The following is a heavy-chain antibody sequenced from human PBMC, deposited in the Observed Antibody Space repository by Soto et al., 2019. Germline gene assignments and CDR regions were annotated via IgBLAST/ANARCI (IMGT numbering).Heavy chain of an antibody. CDR2: INPNNGNT. CDR3: ARGSNFYYYYYYMDV. V-gene: IGHV1-8*02. J-gene: IGHJ6*03. Sequence: ASVKVSCKASGYTFTSYGISWVRQAPGQGLEWMGWINPNNGNTNYAQKLQGRVTMTRNTSISTAYMELSSLRSEDTAVYYCARGSNFYYYYYYMDVWGKGTTVTVSS. CDR1: GYTFTSYG.